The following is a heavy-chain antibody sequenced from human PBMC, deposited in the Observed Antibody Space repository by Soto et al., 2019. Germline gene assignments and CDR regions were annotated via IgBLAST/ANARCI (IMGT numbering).Heavy chain of an antibody. Sequence: QVQLVQSGAEVKKPGASVKVSCKTSGYTFTNYGITWVRQAPGQGLEWMGWISPYNGDTNYAQKLQGRVSMTTDTSTSTAYMELRSLRSDDTAVYYCARGGVYCSGGSCPYNWFDPWGQGTLVNVSS. D-gene: IGHD2-15*01. CDR3: ARGGVYCSGGSCPYNWFDP. CDR1: GYTFTNYG. CDR2: ISPYNGDT. V-gene: IGHV1-18*01. J-gene: IGHJ5*02.